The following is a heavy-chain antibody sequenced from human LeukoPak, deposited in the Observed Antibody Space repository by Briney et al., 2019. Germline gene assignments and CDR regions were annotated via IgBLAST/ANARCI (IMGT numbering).Heavy chain of an antibody. CDR2: ISGSGGST. CDR1: GSIFRNYA. D-gene: IGHD6-13*01. V-gene: IGHV3-23*01. J-gene: IGHJ4*02. CDR3: AKDFTPPIAAAAPYYFDY. Sequence: GGSLRLSCAASGSIFRNYAMSWVRQAPGKGLEWVSSISGSGGSTYYADSVKGRFTISRDNSKNTLYLQMNSLRAEDTAVYYCAKDFTPPIAAAAPYYFDYWGQGTLVTVSS.